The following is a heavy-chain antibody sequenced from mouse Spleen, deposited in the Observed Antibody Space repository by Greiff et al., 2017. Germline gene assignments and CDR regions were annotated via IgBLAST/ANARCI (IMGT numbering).Heavy chain of an antibody. D-gene: IGHD2-5*01. J-gene: IGHJ3*01. CDR3: AKEDSNYAWFAY. V-gene: IGHV1-19*01. CDR1: GYTFTDYY. CDR2: INPYNGGT. Sequence: VQLKQSGPVLVKPGASVKMSCKASGYTFTDYYMNWVKQSPGKSLEWIGVINPYNGGTTYTQKFNGLATLTVDKSTSTAYMVLNRQTSQDSAVYYCAKEDSNYAWFAYWGQGTLVTVSA.